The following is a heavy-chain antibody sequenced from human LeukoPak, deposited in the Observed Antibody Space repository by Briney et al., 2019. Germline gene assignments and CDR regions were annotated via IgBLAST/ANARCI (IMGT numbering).Heavy chain of an antibody. CDR2: IIPIYGRA. CDR3: AAGGAYEFRDDY. D-gene: IGHD3-3*01. Sequence: AASVKVSCKASGGSFTSYGISWVRQAPGQGLEWMGKIIPIYGRANHGQKFQGRVTITADELTTTSYMELSSLTAEDMAVYYCAAGGAYEFRDDYWGQGTLVTVSS. CDR1: GGSFTSYG. J-gene: IGHJ4*02. V-gene: IGHV1-69*13.